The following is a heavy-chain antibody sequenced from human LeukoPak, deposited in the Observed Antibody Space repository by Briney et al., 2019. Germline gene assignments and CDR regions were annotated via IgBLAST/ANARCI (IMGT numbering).Heavy chain of an antibody. D-gene: IGHD3-16*01. V-gene: IGHV1-69-2*01. CDR2: INPEDGKT. CDR3: AQDGAGLNQAVAYTN. Sequence: ASVKVSCKASGYTFTDYYILWVRQAPGEGLEWMGLINPEDGKTMYAEKFQARVTINADAATHTAYMELSSLRSEDTAVYYCAQDGAGLNQAVAYTNWGQGTLVTVSS. CDR1: GYTFTDYY. J-gene: IGHJ4*02.